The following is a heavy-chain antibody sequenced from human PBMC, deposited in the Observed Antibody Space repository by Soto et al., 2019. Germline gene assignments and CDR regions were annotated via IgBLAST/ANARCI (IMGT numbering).Heavy chain of an antibody. Sequence: GGGLIQPGGSLRLSCAASGFTVSSNYMSWVRQAPGKGLEWVSVIYSGGSTYYADSVKGRFTISRDNSKNTLYLQMNSLRAEDTAVYYCASGYYGSGSYRYYYYGMDVWGQGTTVTVSS. CDR1: GFTVSSNY. D-gene: IGHD3-10*01. V-gene: IGHV3-53*01. CDR2: IYSGGST. CDR3: ASGYYGSGSYRYYYYGMDV. J-gene: IGHJ6*02.